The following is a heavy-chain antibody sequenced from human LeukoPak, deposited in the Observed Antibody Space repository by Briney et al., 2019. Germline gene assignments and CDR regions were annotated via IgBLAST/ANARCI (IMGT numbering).Heavy chain of an antibody. CDR3: AGASLYYDSSGQRPFDI. D-gene: IGHD3-22*01. V-gene: IGHV4-59*01. Sequence: SETLSLTCTVSGGSISSYYWNWIRQPPGKGLEWIGYMYYSGGTNYNPSLKSRVTISLDTFKNQFSLKLRSVTAADTAVYYCAGASLYYDSSGQRPFDIWGQGTMVTVPS. CDR1: GGSISSYY. CDR2: MYYSGGT. J-gene: IGHJ3*02.